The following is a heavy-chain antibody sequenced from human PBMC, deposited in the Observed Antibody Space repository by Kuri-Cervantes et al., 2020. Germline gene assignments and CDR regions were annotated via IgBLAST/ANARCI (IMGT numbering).Heavy chain of an antibody. CDR2: ISSSSSYI. D-gene: IGHD1-14*01. Sequence: GESLKISCAASGFTFSSYSMNWVRQAPGKGLEWVSSISSSSSYIYYADSVKGRLTISRDNAKSTLYLQMNSLRAEDTALYYCVNYNTAWTWGQGTLVTVSS. CDR1: GFTFSSYS. CDR3: VNYNTAWT. J-gene: IGHJ5*02. V-gene: IGHV3-21*01.